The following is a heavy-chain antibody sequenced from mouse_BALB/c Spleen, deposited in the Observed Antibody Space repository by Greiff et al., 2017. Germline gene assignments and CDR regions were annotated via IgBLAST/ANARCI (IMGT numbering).Heavy chain of an antibody. Sequence: QVQLKESGPGLAAPSQSLSITCTVSGFTLTSYDISWIRQPPGKGLEWLGVIWTGGGTNYNSAFMSRLSISKDNSKSQVFLKMNSLQTDDTAIYYCVITGSSYAMDYWGQGTSVTVSS. J-gene: IGHJ4*01. CDR1: GFTLTSYD. CDR2: IWTGGGT. CDR3: VITGSSYAMDY. D-gene: IGHD4-1*01. V-gene: IGHV2-9-2*01.